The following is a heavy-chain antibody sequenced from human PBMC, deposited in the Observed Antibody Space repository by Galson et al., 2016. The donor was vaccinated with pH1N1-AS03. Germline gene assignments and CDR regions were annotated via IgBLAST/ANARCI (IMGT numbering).Heavy chain of an antibody. CDR1: GFTFDDYA. CDR3: AKSPGYCSAGSCSDQGYFDY. V-gene: IGHV3-9*01. D-gene: IGHD2-15*01. Sequence: SLRLSCAASGFTFDDYAIHWVRQAPGKRLEWVSGISWDSGNIDYADSVKGRFTISRDNAKNSLYLQMNSLRAEDTAFYYCAKSPGYCSAGSCSDQGYFDYWGQGTLVTVSS. J-gene: IGHJ4*01. CDR2: ISWDSGNI.